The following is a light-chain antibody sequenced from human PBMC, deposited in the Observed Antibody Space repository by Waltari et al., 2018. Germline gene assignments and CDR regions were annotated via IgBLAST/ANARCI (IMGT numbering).Light chain of an antibody. V-gene: IGKV3-20*01. CDR3: QKYGSLPAT. CDR1: QSVRRF. CDR2: EAS. Sequence: EIVLTQSPGTLPLSPGERATLSCRASQSVRRFLAWYQQKPGQAPRLLIYEASRRATGSPDRFSGSGFGTDFSLTISRLEPEDFAVYYCQKYGSLPATFGQGTKVEIK. J-gene: IGKJ1*01.